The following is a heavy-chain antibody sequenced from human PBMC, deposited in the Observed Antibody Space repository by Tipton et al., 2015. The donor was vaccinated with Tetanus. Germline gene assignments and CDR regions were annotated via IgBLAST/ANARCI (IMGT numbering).Heavy chain of an antibody. CDR1: GDSFSRYY. D-gene: IGHD3-10*01. J-gene: IGHJ2*01. Sequence: TLSLTCTVSGDSFSRYYWTWIRQPPGKGLEWIGYIYYSGITSYNPSLKSRVTISIDTSKNQFSLKLSSVTAADTAVYYCASASMVRGVINDWYFDLWGRGTLVTVSS. CDR3: ASASMVRGVINDWYFDL. CDR2: IYYSGIT. V-gene: IGHV4-59*01.